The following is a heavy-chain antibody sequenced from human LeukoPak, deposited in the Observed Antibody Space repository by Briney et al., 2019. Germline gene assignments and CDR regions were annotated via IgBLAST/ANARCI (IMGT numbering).Heavy chain of an antibody. CDR2: INSGGSAV. J-gene: IGHJ5*01. Sequence: GGSLRLSCADSGFSFSPYNMLWVRQTPGKGLEWLFYINSGGSAVHSADSVKDRFTFSRDNAKNSLYLQMNSLRVEDTGIYYCARVGSRGDWFDYWGQGTRVTVSS. V-gene: IGHV3-48*01. D-gene: IGHD1-26*01. CDR3: ARVGSRGDWFDY. CDR1: GFSFSPYN.